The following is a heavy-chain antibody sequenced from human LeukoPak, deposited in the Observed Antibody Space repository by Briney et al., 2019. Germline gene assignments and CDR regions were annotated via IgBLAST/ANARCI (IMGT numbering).Heavy chain of an antibody. Sequence: KPSETLSLTCTVSGGSISSGSYYWSWIRQPAGKGLEWIGRIYTSGSTNYNPSLKSRVTISVDTSKNQFSLKLSSVTAADTAVYYCARVVRYYGSGSYFDYWGQGTLVTVSS. CDR2: IYTSGST. D-gene: IGHD3-10*01. CDR3: ARVVRYYGSGSYFDY. J-gene: IGHJ4*02. CDR1: GGSISSGSYY. V-gene: IGHV4-61*02.